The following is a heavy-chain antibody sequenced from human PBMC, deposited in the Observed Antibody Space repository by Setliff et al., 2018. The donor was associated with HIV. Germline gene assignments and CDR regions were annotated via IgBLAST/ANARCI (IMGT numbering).Heavy chain of an antibody. J-gene: IGHJ3*02. CDR3: ARGTRVGANDAFDI. V-gene: IGHV1-18*01. CDR2: INTYNGNT. CDR1: GYTFTSYG. D-gene: IGHD1-26*01. Sequence: ASVKVSCKASGYTFTSYGISWVRQAPGQGLEWMGWINTYNGNTNYAQKVQGRVTMTTDTSTTTAYMELRSLRSDDTAVYYCARGTRVGANDAFDIWGQGTKVTVSS.